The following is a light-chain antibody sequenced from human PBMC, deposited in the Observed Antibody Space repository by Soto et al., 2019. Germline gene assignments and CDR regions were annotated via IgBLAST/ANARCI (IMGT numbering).Light chain of an antibody. CDR1: SSNVGIND. J-gene: IGLJ2*01. CDR3: ATWDTSQRGVI. V-gene: IGLV1-51*01. CDR2: DSY. Sequence: QAVLTQPRSLSAAPGQTVSISCSGSSSNVGINDVSWYQHVPGTAPRLLIYDSYKRPSGIPDRFSGSKSGTSATLGITGLQTGDEGDYYCATWDTSQRGVIFGGGTKVTVL.